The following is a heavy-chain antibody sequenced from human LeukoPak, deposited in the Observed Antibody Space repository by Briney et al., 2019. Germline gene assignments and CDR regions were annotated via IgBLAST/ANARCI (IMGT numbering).Heavy chain of an antibody. Sequence: GGSLRLSCAASGFTFSIYWVHWVRQAPGKGLVWVSSINSDGSSTSYADSVKGRFTISRDNAKNTLYLQMNTLRAEDTAVYYCASLDYWGQGTPVTVTS. V-gene: IGHV3-74*01. CDR2: INSDGSST. CDR1: GFTFSIYW. J-gene: IGHJ4*02. CDR3: ASLDY.